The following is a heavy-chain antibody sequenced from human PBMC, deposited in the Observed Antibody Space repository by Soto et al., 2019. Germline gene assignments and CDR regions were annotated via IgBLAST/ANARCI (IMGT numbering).Heavy chain of an antibody. D-gene: IGHD3-16*01. J-gene: IGHJ4*02. Sequence: VQLVESGGGVVQPGGSLRLSCAASGFTFNTYDMHWVRQTTGKGLEWVSAIGSAGDTYYADSVKGRFTISRENAKNSLYXQMNSLRAEXXAVYYCARGSFGGFDNWGQGTLVPVSS. CDR3: ARGSFGGFDN. CDR2: IGSAGDT. V-gene: IGHV3-13*01. CDR1: GFTFNTYD.